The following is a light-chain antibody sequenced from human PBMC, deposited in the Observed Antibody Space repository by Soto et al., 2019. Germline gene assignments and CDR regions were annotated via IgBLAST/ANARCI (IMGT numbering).Light chain of an antibody. CDR3: SSYTSSSTLV. V-gene: IGLV2-14*01. Sequence: QSVLTQPASVSGSPGQSITISCTGTSSDVGGYNHVSWYQQYPGKAPKLMIYDVSNRPSGVSNRFSGSKSGNTASLTISGLQAEDEADYYCSSYTSSSTLVFGGGTKLTVL. CDR1: SSDVGGYNH. CDR2: DVS. J-gene: IGLJ2*01.